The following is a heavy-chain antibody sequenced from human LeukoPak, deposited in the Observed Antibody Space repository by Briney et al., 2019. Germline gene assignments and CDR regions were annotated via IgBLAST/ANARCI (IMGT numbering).Heavy chain of an antibody. CDR1: GYTFTSYG. D-gene: IGHD3-9*01. J-gene: IGHJ6*03. CDR3: ARAYDILTGYYISPTYMDV. Sequence: GASVKVSCKASGYTFTSYGISWVRQAPGQGLEWMGWISAYNGNTNYAQKLQGRVTMTTDTSTSTAYMELRSLRSDDTAVYYCARAYDILTGYYISPTYMDVWGKGTTVTISS. CDR2: ISAYNGNT. V-gene: IGHV1-18*01.